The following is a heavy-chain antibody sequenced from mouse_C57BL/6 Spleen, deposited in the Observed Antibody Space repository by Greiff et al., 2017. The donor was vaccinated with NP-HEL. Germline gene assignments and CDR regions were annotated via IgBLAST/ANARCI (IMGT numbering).Heavy chain of an antibody. V-gene: IGHV1-22*01. CDR2: INPNNGGT. CDR1: GYTFTDYN. J-gene: IGHJ3*01. D-gene: IGHD3-2*02. CDR3: ARMSSGSLAY. Sequence: EVKLMESGPELVKPGASVQMSCKASGYTFTDYNMHWVKQSHGKSLEWIGYINPNNGGTSYNQKFKGKATLTVNKSSSTAYMELRSLTSEDSAVYYCARMSSGSLAYWGQGTLVTVSA.